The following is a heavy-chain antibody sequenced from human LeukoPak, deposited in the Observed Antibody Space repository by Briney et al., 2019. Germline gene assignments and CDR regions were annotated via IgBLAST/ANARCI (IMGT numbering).Heavy chain of an antibody. V-gene: IGHV3-15*01. CDR1: GFTFSNAW. CDR2: IKSKTDGGTT. Sequence: GGSLRLSCAVSGFTFSNAWMSWVRQAPGKGLEWVGRIKSKTDGGTTDYAAPVKGRFTISRDDSKNTLYLQMNSLKTEDTAVYYCTTDVRFLTLRLTTTFDYWGQGTLVTVSS. D-gene: IGHD5-12*01. J-gene: IGHJ4*02. CDR3: TTDVRFLTLRLTTTFDY.